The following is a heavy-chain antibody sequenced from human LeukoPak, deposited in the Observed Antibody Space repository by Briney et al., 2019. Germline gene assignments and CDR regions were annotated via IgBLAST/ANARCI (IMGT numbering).Heavy chain of an antibody. D-gene: IGHD3-16*01. CDR3: AKALGGYHFDY. J-gene: IGHJ4*02. CDR2: ISGSGGNT. V-gene: IGHV3-23*01. CDR1: GFTFSSYG. Sequence: PGGSLRLSCAASGFTFSSYGMSWVRQAPGKGLEWVSSISGSGGNTYYADSVKGRFTISRDNSKNTLFLHMNSLRAEGTAVYYCAKALGGYHFDYWGQGTLVTVSS.